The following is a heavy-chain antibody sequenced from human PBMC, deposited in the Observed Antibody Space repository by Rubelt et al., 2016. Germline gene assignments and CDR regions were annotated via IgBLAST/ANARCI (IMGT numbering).Heavy chain of an antibody. D-gene: IGHD3-22*01. V-gene: IGHV4-34*01. Sequence: QVHLQQWGAGLLKPSETLSLTCAVYGESFSGFYWTWIRQPPGRGLEWIGEVDHRGTTNYNPALKSRVTILVDTSNQLSLRLTSVTAADTAVYYCARAQYYDSSGSFYFYYGMDVWGQGATVTVSS. J-gene: IGHJ6*02. CDR3: ARAQYYDSSGSFYFYYGMDV. CDR2: VDHRGTT. CDR1: GESFSGFY.